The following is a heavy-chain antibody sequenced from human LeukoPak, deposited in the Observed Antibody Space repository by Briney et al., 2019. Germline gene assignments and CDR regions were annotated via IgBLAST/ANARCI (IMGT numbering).Heavy chain of an antibody. CDR2: IYYSGST. CDR1: GGSISSSSYY. CDR3: ARNLPCSSTRCYTEIYWGDP. V-gene: IGHV4-39*01. J-gene: IGHJ5*02. D-gene: IGHD2-2*02. Sequence: PSETLSLTCTVPGGSISSSSYYWGWIRQPPGKGLEWVGSIYYSGSTYYNPSLKSRVTISVDTSKNQYSLKLSSVTAADTAVYYCARNLPCSSTRCYTEIYWGDPWGQGTLGTVSS.